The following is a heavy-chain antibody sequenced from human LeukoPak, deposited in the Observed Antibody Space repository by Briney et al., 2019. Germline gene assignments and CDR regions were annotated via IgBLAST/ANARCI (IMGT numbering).Heavy chain of an antibody. CDR2: ISYTGST. D-gene: IGHD6-19*01. J-gene: IGHJ4*02. CDR3: ARAVTGTSPLGY. CDR1: GGSISSYY. Sequence: SETLSLTCTVSGGSISSYYWSWIRQPPGKGLEWIGYISYTGSTNYNPSLQSRVTMSVDMSKNQLSLKLSSVTAADTAVYFCARAVTGTSPLGYWGQGALVTVSS. V-gene: IGHV4-59*01.